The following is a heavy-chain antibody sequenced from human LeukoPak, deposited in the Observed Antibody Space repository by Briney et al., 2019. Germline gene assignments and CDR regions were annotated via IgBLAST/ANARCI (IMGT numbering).Heavy chain of an antibody. D-gene: IGHD4-17*01. CDR1: GGSISSYY. Sequence: SETLSLTCTVSGGSISSYYWSWIRQPPGKGLEWIGYIYYSGSTNYNPSLRSRVTISVDTSKNQFSLKLSSVTAADTAVYYCARGFFDYGEPHDAFDIWGQGTMVTVSS. V-gene: IGHV4-59*01. CDR3: ARGFFDYGEPHDAFDI. J-gene: IGHJ3*02. CDR2: IYYSGST.